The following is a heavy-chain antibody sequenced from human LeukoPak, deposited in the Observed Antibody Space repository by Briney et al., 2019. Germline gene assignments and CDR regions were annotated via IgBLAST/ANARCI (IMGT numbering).Heavy chain of an antibody. CDR1: GYSISSGYY. CDR3: ASRGDSGSYWYFDL. D-gene: IGHD4-17*01. Sequence: PSGTLSLTRAVSGYSISSGYYWDWIRQPPGKGLGWIGTIYHSGSTYYNPSLKSRVTISVDTSENQFSLKLTSVTAADTAFYYCASRGDSGSYWYFDLWGRGTLVTVAS. V-gene: IGHV4-38-2*01. CDR2: IYHSGST. J-gene: IGHJ2*01.